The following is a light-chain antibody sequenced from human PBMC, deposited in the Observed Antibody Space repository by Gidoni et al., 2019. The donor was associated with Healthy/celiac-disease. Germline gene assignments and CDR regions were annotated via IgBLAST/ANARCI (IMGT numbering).Light chain of an antibody. CDR1: SSNIGAGYD. V-gene: IGLV1-40*01. CDR3: RSYDSSLSGSGV. Sequence: QSVLTQPPSVSGAPGQRATISCTGSSSNIGAGYDVHWYQQLPGTAPKLLICGNSNRPSGVPDQFSGSKSGTSASLAITGLQAEDEADYYCRSYDSSLSGSGVFGGGTKLTVL. J-gene: IGLJ2*01. CDR2: GNS.